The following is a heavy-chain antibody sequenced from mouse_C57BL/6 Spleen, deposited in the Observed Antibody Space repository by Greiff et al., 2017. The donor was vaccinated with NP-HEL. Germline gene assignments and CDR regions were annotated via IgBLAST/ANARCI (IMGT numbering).Heavy chain of an antibody. D-gene: IGHD1-1*01. Sequence: QVQLKESGPELVKPGASVKISCKASGYAFSSSWMNWVKQRPGKGLEWIGRIYPGDGDTNYNGKFKGKATLTADKSSSTAYMQLSSLTSEDSAVYFCAPYYGSSFYWYFDVWGTGTTVTVSS. J-gene: IGHJ1*03. CDR1: GYAFSSSW. V-gene: IGHV1-82*01. CDR3: APYYGSSFYWYFDV. CDR2: IYPGDGDT.